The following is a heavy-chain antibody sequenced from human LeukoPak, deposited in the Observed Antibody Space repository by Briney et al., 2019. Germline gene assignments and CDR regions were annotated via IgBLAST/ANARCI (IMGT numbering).Heavy chain of an antibody. Sequence: GASLRLSCAASGFTFSSYAMSWVRQAPGKGLEWVSAISGSGGSTYYADSVKGRFTISRDNSKNTLYLQMNSLRAEDTAVYYCAKDSTPSPPWMYYYYGMDVWGQGTTVTVSS. CDR2: ISGSGGST. D-gene: IGHD2-2*01. V-gene: IGHV3-23*01. CDR3: AKDSTPSPPWMYYYYGMDV. J-gene: IGHJ6*02. CDR1: GFTFSSYA.